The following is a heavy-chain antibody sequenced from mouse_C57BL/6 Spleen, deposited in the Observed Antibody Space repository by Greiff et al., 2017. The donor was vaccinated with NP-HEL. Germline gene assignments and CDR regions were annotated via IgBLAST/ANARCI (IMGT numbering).Heavy chain of an antibody. CDR1: GYTFTDYN. CDR3: ARGGLNYRKYFDY. J-gene: IGHJ2*01. Sequence: EVKLQESGPELVKPGASVKIPCKASGYTFTDYNMDWVKQSHGKSLEWIGDINPNNGGTIYNQKFKGKATLTVDKSSSTAYMELRSLTSEDTAVYYCARGGLNYRKYFDYWGQGTTLTVSS. D-gene: IGHD2-1*01. V-gene: IGHV1-18*01. CDR2: INPNNGGT.